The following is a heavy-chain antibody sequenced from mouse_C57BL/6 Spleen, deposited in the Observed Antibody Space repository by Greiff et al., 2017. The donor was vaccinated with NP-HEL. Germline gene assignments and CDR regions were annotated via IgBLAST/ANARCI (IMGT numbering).Heavy chain of an antibody. Sequence: EVKLMESGGDLVKPGGSLKLSCAASGFTFSSYGMSWVRQTPDKRLEWVATISSGGSYTYYPDSVKGRFTISRDNAKNTLYLQMSSLKSEDTAMYYCARLITTVFDYWGQGTTLTVSS. CDR3: ARLITTVFDY. V-gene: IGHV5-6*01. CDR1: GFTFSSYG. J-gene: IGHJ2*01. D-gene: IGHD1-1*01. CDR2: ISSGGSYT.